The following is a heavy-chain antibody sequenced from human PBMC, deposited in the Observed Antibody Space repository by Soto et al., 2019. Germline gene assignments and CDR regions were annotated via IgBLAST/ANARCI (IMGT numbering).Heavy chain of an antibody. J-gene: IGHJ4*02. CDR2: IGPSGGAI. CDR3: AKRRGAGGHFDY. CDR1: GFTFSAQS. V-gene: IGHV3-23*01. D-gene: IGHD2-15*01. Sequence: GGSLRLSCETSGFTFSAQSMIWFRQAPGKGLEWVSIIGPSGGAIHYADSVKGRFTISRDNSKNTLSLQMNSLTAEDTAVYFCAKRRGAGGHFDYWGQGALVTVSS.